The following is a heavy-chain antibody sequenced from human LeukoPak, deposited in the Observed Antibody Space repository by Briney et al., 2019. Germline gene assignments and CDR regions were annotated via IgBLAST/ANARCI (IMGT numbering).Heavy chain of an antibody. CDR3: ERDIGGGIEIMDV. CDR1: GGSLGTYY. Sequence: SETLSLTCTVSGGSLGTYYWSCVRESPGAGVECIVYIYVPATRYNPCLQCRVTISGARSSTQLFLKMTSVTAADSATYYWERDIGGGIEIMDVWEEGPRSPSP. J-gene: IGHJ6*03. D-gene: IGHD3-16*02. CDR2: IYVPAT. V-gene: IGHV4-59*12.